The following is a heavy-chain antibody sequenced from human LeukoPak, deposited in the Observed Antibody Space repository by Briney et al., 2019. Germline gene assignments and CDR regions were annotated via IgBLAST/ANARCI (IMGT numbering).Heavy chain of an antibody. CDR2: IWYDGSNK. Sequence: GGSLRLSCVASGFTFRNHGMNWVRQAPGKGREWMAGIWYDGSNKDYVDSVKGRFTISRDNSKNTLYLEMNSLTVEDTAVYYCAKGRGGSSNWGSDCWGQGTQVTVSS. D-gene: IGHD7-27*01. CDR1: GFTFRNHG. J-gene: IGHJ4*02. CDR3: AKGRGGSSNWGSDC. V-gene: IGHV3-33*06.